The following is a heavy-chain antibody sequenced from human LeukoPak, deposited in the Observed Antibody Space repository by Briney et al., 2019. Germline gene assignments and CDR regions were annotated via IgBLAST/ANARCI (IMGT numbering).Heavy chain of an antibody. CDR3: AKDTPTTSGYFDY. CDR1: GFTFSSYA. J-gene: IGHJ4*02. D-gene: IGHD1-1*01. V-gene: IGHV3-30-3*01. CDR2: ISYDGSNK. Sequence: GRSLRLSCAASGFTFSSYAMHWVRQAPGKGLEWVAVISYDGSNKYYADSVKGRFTISRDNSKNTLYLQMNGLRADDTAVYYCAKDTPTTSGYFDYWGQGTLVTVSS.